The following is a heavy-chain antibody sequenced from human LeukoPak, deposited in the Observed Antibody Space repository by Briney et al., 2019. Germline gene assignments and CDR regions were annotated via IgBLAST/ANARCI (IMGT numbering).Heavy chain of an antibody. CDR2: IKQDGSEK. CDR3: ARDYCSGVTCYSGY. J-gene: IGHJ4*02. D-gene: IGHD2-15*01. Sequence: PGGSLTLSCAASGFTFNNYWMSWVRQAPGKGLEWVANIKQDGSEKYYVDSVKGRFTISRDNAENSLYLQLNSLRAADTAVYYCARDYCSGVTCYSGYWAQRPVVTVSS. CDR1: GFTFNNYW. V-gene: IGHV3-7*05.